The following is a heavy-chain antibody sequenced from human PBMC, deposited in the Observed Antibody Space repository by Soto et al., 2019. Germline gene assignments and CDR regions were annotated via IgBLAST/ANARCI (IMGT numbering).Heavy chain of an antibody. CDR2: LIPVFGSP. CDR1: GGTFSKDA. Sequence: QVQLVQSGAEVKKPGSSVTVSCKTSGGTFSKDAINWVRQAPGQGLEWMGLLIPVFGSPIYAQKFQGRIRITAYESTSTAFMDLISLRSEDTAVYYCTRVLGYTFEPGKTRYYAMDVWGQGTTVSVSS. CDR3: TRVLGYTFEPGKTRYYAMDV. D-gene: IGHD5-18*01. J-gene: IGHJ6*02. V-gene: IGHV1-69*01.